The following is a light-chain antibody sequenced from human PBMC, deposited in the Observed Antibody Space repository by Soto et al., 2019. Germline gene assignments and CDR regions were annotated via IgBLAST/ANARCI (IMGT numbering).Light chain of an antibody. CDR2: SAS. Sequence: DIQLTQSPSFLSASVGDRVTITCRASQGIRTFLAWYQQKPGKAPKLLIYSASTLQSGVPSRFSGSGSGTDFTLTISSLQPEDFATYYCQQLNSFPRTFGQGTKVEIK. V-gene: IGKV1-9*01. CDR1: QGIRTF. J-gene: IGKJ1*01. CDR3: QQLNSFPRT.